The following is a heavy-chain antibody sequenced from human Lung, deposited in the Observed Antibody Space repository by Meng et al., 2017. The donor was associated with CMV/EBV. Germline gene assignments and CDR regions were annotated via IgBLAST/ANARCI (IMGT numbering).Heavy chain of an antibody. CDR3: ARDRGCRGTTCHTSYFYCFDV. CDR2: IYISEKT. D-gene: IGHD2/OR15-2a*01. J-gene: IGHJ6*02. V-gene: IGHV3-66*03. Sequence: GGSLRLSCEASGLSIGGNYMSWVRQAPGKGLVWVAVIYISEKTYYADSVKGRFTISRDKSKNTIYLEMQSLAVEDTAVYYCARDRGCRGTTCHTSYFYCFDVWGQGXTVTASS. CDR1: GLSIGGNY.